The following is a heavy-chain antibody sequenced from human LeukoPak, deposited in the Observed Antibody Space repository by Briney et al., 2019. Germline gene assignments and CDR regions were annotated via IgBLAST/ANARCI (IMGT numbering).Heavy chain of an antibody. CDR1: GFTFSSYA. V-gene: IGHV3-23*01. CDR2: ISGSGGST. Sequence: PGGSLRLSCAASGFTFSSYAMSWVRQAPGKGLKWVSAISGSGGSTYYADSVKGRFTISRDNSKNTLYLQMNSLRAEDTAVYYCAKEGPAYYYDSSGYYFDYWGQGTLVTVSS. CDR3: AKEGPAYYYDSSGYYFDY. J-gene: IGHJ4*02. D-gene: IGHD3-22*01.